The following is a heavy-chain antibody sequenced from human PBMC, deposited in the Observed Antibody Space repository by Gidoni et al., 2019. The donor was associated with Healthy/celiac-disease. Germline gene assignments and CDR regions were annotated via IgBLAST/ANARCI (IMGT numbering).Heavy chain of an antibody. CDR1: GFTFSSYA. Sequence: QVQLVESGGGVVTPGRSLRLPCAASGFTFSSYAMHWVRQAPGKGLEWVAVISYDGSNKYYADSVKGRFTISRDNSKNTLYLQMNSLRAEDTAVYYCAKDLLPYCSGGSCYSCFDYWGQGTLVTVSS. V-gene: IGHV3-30*18. D-gene: IGHD2-15*01. CDR3: AKDLLPYCSGGSCYSCFDY. CDR2: ISYDGSNK. J-gene: IGHJ4*02.